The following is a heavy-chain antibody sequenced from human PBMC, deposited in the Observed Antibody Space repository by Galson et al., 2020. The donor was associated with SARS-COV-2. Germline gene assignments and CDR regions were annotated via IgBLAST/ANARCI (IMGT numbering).Heavy chain of an antibody. D-gene: IGHD3-22*01. Sequence: KISCKASGGTFSSYAISWVRQAPGQGLEWMGGIIPIFGTANYAQKFQGRVTITADESTSTAYMELSSLRSEDTAVYYCARGGWLLPYWYFDLWGRGTLVTVSS. J-gene: IGHJ2*01. CDR1: GGTFSSYA. CDR3: ARGGWLLPYWYFDL. CDR2: IIPIFGTA. V-gene: IGHV1-69*01.